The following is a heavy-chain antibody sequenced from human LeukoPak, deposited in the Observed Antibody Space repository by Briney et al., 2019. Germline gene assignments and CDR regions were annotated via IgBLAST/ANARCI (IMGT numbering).Heavy chain of an antibody. CDR2: IYTSGST. CDR3: ARAHKISGAYYYYYMDV. CDR1: GGSISSYY. J-gene: IGHJ6*03. Sequence: SETLSLTCTVSGGSISSYYWSWIRQPAGRGLEWIGRIYTSGSTNYNPSLKSRVTMSVDTSKNQFSLKLSSVTAADTAVYYCARAHKISGAYYYYYMDVWGKGTTVTVSS. D-gene: IGHD1-14*01. V-gene: IGHV4-4*07.